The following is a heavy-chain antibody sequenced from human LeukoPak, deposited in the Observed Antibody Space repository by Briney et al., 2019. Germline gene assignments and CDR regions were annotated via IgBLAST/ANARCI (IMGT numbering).Heavy chain of an antibody. CDR3: ARDGPPETYYYYGMDV. Sequence: PGGSLRLSCAASGFTFSSYAMHWVRQAPGKGLEWVAVIPYDGSNKYYADSVKGRFTISRDNSKNTLYLQMNSLRAEDTAVYYCARDGPPETYYYYGMDVWGQGTTVTVSS. V-gene: IGHV3-30*04. D-gene: IGHD1-14*01. CDR2: IPYDGSNK. CDR1: GFTFSSYA. J-gene: IGHJ6*02.